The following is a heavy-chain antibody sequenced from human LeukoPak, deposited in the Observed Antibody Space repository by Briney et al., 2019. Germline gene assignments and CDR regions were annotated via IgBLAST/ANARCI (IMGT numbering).Heavy chain of an antibody. J-gene: IGHJ4*02. CDR2: IHPSGTL. V-gene: IGHV4-31*03. D-gene: IGHD3-22*01. CDR3: SRGLDSRKLGY. Sequence: SQTLSLTCTVSGASFSSGDQYWNWIRQRPGEGLEWIGSIHPSGTLYDNPSLESRVTISIDTSKNQFSLNLNSVTAADTAVYFCSRGLDSRKLGYWGQGTLVTVSS. CDR1: GASFSSGDQY.